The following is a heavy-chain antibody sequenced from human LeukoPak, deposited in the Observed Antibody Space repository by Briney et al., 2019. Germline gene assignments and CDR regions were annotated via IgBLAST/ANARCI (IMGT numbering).Heavy chain of an antibody. J-gene: IGHJ4*02. Sequence: QTGGSLRLSCEVSGFSVDGNYMTRVRQVPGRGLEWVALIFSGDSTDYPDSVKGRFTISRDKSKNTLHLQMDSLRPEDTAMYYCALTYYFDRRGYSYFDYWGQGALVTVSS. CDR1: GFSVDGNY. CDR2: IFSGDST. V-gene: IGHV3-53*01. CDR3: ALTYYFDRRGYSYFDY. D-gene: IGHD3-22*01.